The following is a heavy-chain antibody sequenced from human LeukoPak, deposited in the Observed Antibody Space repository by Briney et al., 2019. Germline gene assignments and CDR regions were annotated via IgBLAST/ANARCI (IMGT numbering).Heavy chain of an antibody. CDR2: IIPILGIA. CDR3: ARASDRYSSGWSYGMDV. Sequence: ASVKVSCKASGGTYSSYAISWVRQAPGQGLEWMGRIIPILGIATYAQKFQGRVTITADKSTSTAYMELSSLRSEDTAVYYCARASDRYSSGWSYGMDVWGQGTTVTVSS. D-gene: IGHD6-19*01. J-gene: IGHJ6*02. CDR1: GGTYSSYA. V-gene: IGHV1-69*04.